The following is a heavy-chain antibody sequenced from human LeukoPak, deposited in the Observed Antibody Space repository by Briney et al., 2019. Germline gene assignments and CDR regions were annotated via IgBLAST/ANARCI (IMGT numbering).Heavy chain of an antibody. D-gene: IGHD3-3*01. V-gene: IGHV3-23*01. CDR1: GFRFSSYA. CDR2: ISGSGGST. Sequence: PGGSLRLSCGASGFRFSSYAMSWVRQAPGKGLEWVSSISGSGGSTYYTDSVKGRFAISRDNSKSTLYLQMNSLGTDDTALYYCVKGGQNNAFWRFDYWGQGTLVTASS. CDR3: VKGGQNNAFWRFDY. J-gene: IGHJ4*02.